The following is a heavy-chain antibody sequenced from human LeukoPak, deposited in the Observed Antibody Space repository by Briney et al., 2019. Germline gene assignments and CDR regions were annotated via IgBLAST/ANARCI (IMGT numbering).Heavy chain of an antibody. CDR1: GFTFSTYA. D-gene: IGHD1-14*01. V-gene: IGHV3-23*01. J-gene: IGHJ4*02. Sequence: AGSLRLSCAASGFTFSTYAISWVRQAPGKGLEWVYGVSPSGNTTYYPDSVKGRFAISRDNAKNTVYLQMNSVRADDTAVYYCARESRYRDYFDYWGQGTMVTVSS. CDR2: VSPSGNTT. CDR3: ARESRYRDYFDY.